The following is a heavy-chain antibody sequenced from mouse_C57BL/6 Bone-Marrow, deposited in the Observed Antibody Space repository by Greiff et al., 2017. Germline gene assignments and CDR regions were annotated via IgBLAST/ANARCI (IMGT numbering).Heavy chain of an antibody. Sequence: EVKLVESGPELVKPGASVKIPCKASGYTFTDYNMHWVKQSHGKGLEWIGAINPNNGGTIHNQKFKGKATLTVDKSSSTAYMELRSLTSEDTAVYYCARHLLLYYDMDYWGQGTSVTVSS. V-gene: IGHV1-18*01. D-gene: IGHD2-10*01. CDR2: INPNNGGT. J-gene: IGHJ4*01. CDR3: ARHLLLYYDMDY. CDR1: GYTFTDYN.